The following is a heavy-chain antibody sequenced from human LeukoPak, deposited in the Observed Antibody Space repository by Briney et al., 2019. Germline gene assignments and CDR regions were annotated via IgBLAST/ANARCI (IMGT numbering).Heavy chain of an antibody. J-gene: IGHJ4*02. CDR3: AKDLKRGWSTPDY. CDR1: GFTFSSYA. CDR2: IIGSGGST. D-gene: IGHD6-19*01. V-gene: IGHV3-23*01. Sequence: PGGSLRLSCAASGFTFSSYAMSWVRQAPGKGLEWVAAIIGSGGSTYYADSVKGRFTISRDNAKNTLYLQMNSLRAEDTAVYYCAKDLKRGWSTPDYWGQGTLVTVSS.